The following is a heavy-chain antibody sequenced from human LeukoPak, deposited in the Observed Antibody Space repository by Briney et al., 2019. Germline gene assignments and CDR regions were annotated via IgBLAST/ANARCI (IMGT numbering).Heavy chain of an antibody. CDR3: ARDPYYDSSGCPDY. D-gene: IGHD3-22*01. Sequence: GGSLRLSCTASGFTLSSYEMSWIRQAPGKGLEWVSSISSSSSYIYYADSVKGRFTISRDNAKNSLYLQMNSLRAEDTAVYYCARDPYYDSSGCPDYWGQGTLVTVSS. V-gene: IGHV3-21*01. J-gene: IGHJ4*02. CDR2: ISSSSSYI. CDR1: GFTLSSYE.